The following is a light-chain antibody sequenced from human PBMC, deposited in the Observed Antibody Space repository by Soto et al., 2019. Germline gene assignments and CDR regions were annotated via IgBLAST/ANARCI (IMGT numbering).Light chain of an antibody. Sequence: EIVLTQSPGTLSLSPGERATLSCRASQSVSSYLAWYQQKPGQAPRLLIYDASNRATGIPARFSGSGSGTDFTLTISSLEPEDFAVYYCQQRSLFGGGTKVDIK. J-gene: IGKJ4*01. CDR3: QQRSL. V-gene: IGKV3-11*01. CDR1: QSVSSY. CDR2: DAS.